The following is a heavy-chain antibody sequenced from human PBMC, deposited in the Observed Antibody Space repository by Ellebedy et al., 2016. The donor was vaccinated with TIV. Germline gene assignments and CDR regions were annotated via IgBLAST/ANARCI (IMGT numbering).Heavy chain of an antibody. J-gene: IGHJ4*02. Sequence: PGGSLRLSCAASGFTFSSYSMNWVRQAPGKGLEWVSSISSSSSYIYYADSVKGRFTISRDNAKNSLYLQMNSLRAEDTAVYYCTYETFYYDSSGYSPAGYWGQGTLVTVSS. CDR2: ISSSSSYI. D-gene: IGHD3-22*01. CDR3: TYETFYYDSSGYSPAGY. CDR1: GFTFSSYS. V-gene: IGHV3-21*01.